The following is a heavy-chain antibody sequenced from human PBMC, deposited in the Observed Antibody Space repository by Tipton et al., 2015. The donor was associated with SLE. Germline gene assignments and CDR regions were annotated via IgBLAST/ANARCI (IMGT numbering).Heavy chain of an antibody. D-gene: IGHD5-24*01. V-gene: IGHV4-61*02. CDR1: GGSISSGSYY. J-gene: IGHJ4*02. CDR3: ARCDGYNCLRGFDY. CDR2: IYTSGST. Sequence: TLSLTCTVSGGSISSGSYYWSWIQQPAGKGLEWIGRIYTSGSTNYNPSLKSRVTISVDTSKNQFSLKLSSVTAADTAVYYCARCDGYNCLRGFDYWGQGTLVTVSS.